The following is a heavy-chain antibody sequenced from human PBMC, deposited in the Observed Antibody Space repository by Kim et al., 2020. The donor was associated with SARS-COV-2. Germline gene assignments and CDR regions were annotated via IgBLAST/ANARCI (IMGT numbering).Heavy chain of an antibody. CDR1: GFTFSNAW. CDR3: TTALRRRVHYDSSGGHYGMDV. J-gene: IGHJ6*02. CDR2: IKSKTDGGTT. V-gene: IGHV3-15*01. Sequence: GGSLRLSCAASGFTFSNAWMSWVRQAPGKGLEWVGRIKSKTDGGTTDYAAPVKGRFTISRDDSKNTLYLQMNSLKTEDTAVYYCTTALRRRVHYDSSGGHYGMDVWGQGTTVTVSS. D-gene: IGHD3-22*01.